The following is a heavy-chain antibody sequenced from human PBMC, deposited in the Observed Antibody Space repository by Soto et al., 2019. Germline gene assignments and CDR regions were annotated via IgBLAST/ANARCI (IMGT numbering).Heavy chain of an antibody. J-gene: IGHJ3*01. V-gene: IGHV3-15*01. CDR3: NTGPGGST. CDR1: GFTFNNAW. CDR2: IKSKADGGII. Sequence: EVQLVESGGGLVKPGGSLRLSCAASGFTFNNAWMTWVRQAPGKGLECVGRIKSKADGGIIDYAAPVRGRFTISRDDSINTVYLQMSRLKTEATAMCYCNTGPGGSTWGQGTMVTVSS.